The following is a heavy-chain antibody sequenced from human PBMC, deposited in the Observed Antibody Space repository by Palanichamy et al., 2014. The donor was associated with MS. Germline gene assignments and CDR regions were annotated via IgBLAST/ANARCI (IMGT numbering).Heavy chain of an antibody. CDR3: AREVFCSSTNCHSRYGMDL. Sequence: EVQLVESGGGLVQPGGSLRLSCAASGFIVSNDYMSWVRQAPGKGLEWVSVIYSGGSTYYADSVKGRFTISRDNSKNTLLLQMSSLRADDTAVYYCAREVFCSSTNCHSRYGMDLWGHGTTVTVSS. CDR2: IYSGGST. D-gene: IGHD2-2*01. CDR1: GFIVSNDY. V-gene: IGHV3-66*01. J-gene: IGHJ6*02.